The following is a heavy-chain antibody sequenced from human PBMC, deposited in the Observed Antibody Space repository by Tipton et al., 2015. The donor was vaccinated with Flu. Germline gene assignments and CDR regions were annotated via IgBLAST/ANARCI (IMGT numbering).Heavy chain of an antibody. CDR3: ARGLSGSGSYQRRYFDS. V-gene: IGHV4-34*01. Sequence: TLSLTCAVYGGSFSGYYWSWIRQPPGKGLEWIGEINHSGSTNYNPSLKSRVTISVDTSKNQFSLKLSSVTAADTAVYYCARGLSGSGSYQRRYFDSWGQGTLVTVS. CDR1: GGSFSGYY. J-gene: IGHJ4*02. CDR2: INHSGST. D-gene: IGHD3-10*01.